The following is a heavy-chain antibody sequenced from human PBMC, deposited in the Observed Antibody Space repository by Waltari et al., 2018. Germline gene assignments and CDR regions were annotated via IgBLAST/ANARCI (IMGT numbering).Heavy chain of an antibody. V-gene: IGHV3-7*01. CDR1: GFTFSRYW. CDR2: IKQDGSEK. CDR3: ARLGGDGDY. J-gene: IGHJ4*02. Sequence: EVQLVESGGGLVQPGGSLRLSCAASGFTFSRYWMSWVRQAPGKGLEWVANIKQDGSEKYYVDSVKGRFTISRDNAKNSLYLQMNSLRAEDTAVYYCARLGGDGDYWGQGTLVTVSS. D-gene: IGHD2-21*02.